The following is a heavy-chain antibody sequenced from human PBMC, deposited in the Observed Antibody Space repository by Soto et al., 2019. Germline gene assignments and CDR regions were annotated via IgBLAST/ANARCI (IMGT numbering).Heavy chain of an antibody. V-gene: IGHV1-69*06. J-gene: IGHJ6*02. CDR1: GGTFSSYA. CDR2: IIPIFGTA. CDR3: ATPTERGTTFWSGYNYYYGMDV. Sequence: ASVKVSCKASGGTFSSYAISWVRQAPGQGLEWMGGIIPIFGTANYARKFQGRVTITADKSTSTAYMELSSLRSEDTAVYYCATPTERGTTFWSGYNYYYGMDVWGQGTTVTVSS. D-gene: IGHD3-3*01.